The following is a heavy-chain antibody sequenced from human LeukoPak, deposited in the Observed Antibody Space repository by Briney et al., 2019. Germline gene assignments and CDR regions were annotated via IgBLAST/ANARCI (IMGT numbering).Heavy chain of an antibody. CDR1: GGSISSGSYY. D-gene: IGHD2-15*01. J-gene: IGHJ5*02. Sequence: PSETLSPTCTVSGGSISSGSYYWSWIRQPAGKGLEWIGRIYTSGSTNYNPSLKSRVTISVDTSKNQFSLKLSSVTAADTAVYYCARVNLELPATWFDPWGQGTLVTVSS. CDR3: ARVNLELPATWFDP. CDR2: IYTSGST. V-gene: IGHV4-61*02.